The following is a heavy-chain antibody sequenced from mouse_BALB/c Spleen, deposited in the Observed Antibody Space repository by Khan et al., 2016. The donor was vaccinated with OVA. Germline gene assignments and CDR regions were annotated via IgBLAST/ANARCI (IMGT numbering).Heavy chain of an antibody. CDR2: ISYSGVT. CDR3: ARGNYYGYYFDY. CDR1: GYSITSGYA. V-gene: IGHV3-2*02. J-gene: IGHJ2*01. D-gene: IGHD1-1*01. Sequence: VQLKESGPGLVKPSQSLSLTCTVTGYSITSGYAWNWIRQFPGNKLEWMGYISYSGVTSYTPSLKSRISITRDTSKNQFFLQLNSVTTVDTATYYCARGNYYGYYFDYWGQGTTLTVSS.